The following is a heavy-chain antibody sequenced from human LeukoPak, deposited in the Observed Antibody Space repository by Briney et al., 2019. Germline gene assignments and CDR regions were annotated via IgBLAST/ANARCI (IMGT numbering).Heavy chain of an antibody. CDR2: IRFDGSNK. V-gene: IGHV3-30*02. D-gene: IGHD2-21*02. CDR1: GFTFGTYG. J-gene: IGHJ4*02. CDR3: AKRGDGDY. Sequence: GGSLRLSCAASGFTFGTYGMHWVRQAPGKGLEWVAFIRFDGSNKYYTDSVKGRFTISRDNSKNTLYLQMISLRVEDTAVYYCAKRGDGDYWGKGTLVTVSS.